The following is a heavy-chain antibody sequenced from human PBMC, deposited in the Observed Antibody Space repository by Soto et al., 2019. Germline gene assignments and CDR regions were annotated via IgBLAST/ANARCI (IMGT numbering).Heavy chain of an antibody. CDR3: ARGRRYCTTNSCYPPALFPYGMDV. CDR1: GYTFTNYD. J-gene: IGHJ6*02. V-gene: IGHV1-8*01. Sequence: EXSGKVSCKTSGYTFTNYDINWVRQAAGQGLEWMGWINPDSDNTGYAQKFQGRVTMTMDTSISTAYMGLNSLRSEDTAVYYCARGRRYCTTNSCYPPALFPYGMDVWGQGTTVTVYS. CDR2: INPDSDNT. D-gene: IGHD2-2*01.